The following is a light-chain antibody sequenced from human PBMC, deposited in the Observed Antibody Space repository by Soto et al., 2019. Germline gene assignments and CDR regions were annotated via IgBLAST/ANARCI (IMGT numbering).Light chain of an antibody. CDR2: GAS. J-gene: IGKJ5*01. V-gene: IGKV3-15*01. Sequence: ELVLPQSPVTLSVSPGEGATLSCRASQSVSRNLAWYQQKPGQAPRLLIYGASTRATGIPARFSGSGSGTEFTLTLSSLQSEDFAVYYCQQYNDWPPITFGQGKRLEIK. CDR3: QQYNDWPPIT. CDR1: QSVSRN.